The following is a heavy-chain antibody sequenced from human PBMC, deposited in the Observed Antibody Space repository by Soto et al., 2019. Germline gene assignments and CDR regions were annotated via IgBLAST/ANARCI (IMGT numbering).Heavy chain of an antibody. V-gene: IGHV1-46*04. CDR3: ASDRAPADH. D-gene: IGHD2-2*01. CDR2: FNPMSGST. CDR1: GYIFINYY. Sequence: QVQLVQSGAEVKKPGASVKISCKTSGYIFINYYIHWVRQAPGQGLEWVALFNPMSGSTNYAQKLRARVTVTRDTSTIIVYRKRSSLISEDTAVYYCASDRAPADHWGQGPLVTVSS. J-gene: IGHJ4*02.